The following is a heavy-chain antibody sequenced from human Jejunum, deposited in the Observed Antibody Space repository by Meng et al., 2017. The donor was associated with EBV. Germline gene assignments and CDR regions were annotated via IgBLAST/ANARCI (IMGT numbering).Heavy chain of an antibody. D-gene: IGHD3-16*02. CDR2: VIPIFATA. CDR1: GGTFSNYA. V-gene: IGHV1-69*06. Sequence: QVQLVQSGGEVKTPGSSVKVSCKASGGTFSNYAFSWVRQAPGQGLEWMGGVIPIFATANYAQRFQGRVTITADKSTSTAYMELRCLRSEDTAVYYCARSSGGVVADYFDYWGQGTLVTVSS. J-gene: IGHJ4*02. CDR3: ARSSGGVVADYFDY.